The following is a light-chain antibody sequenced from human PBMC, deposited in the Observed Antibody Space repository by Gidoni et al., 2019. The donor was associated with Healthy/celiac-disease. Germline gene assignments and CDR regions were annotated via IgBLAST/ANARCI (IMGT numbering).Light chain of an antibody. CDR3: CSYAGSYTYVV. J-gene: IGLJ2*01. CDR1: SSDVGGYNY. CDR2: DVS. V-gene: IGLV2-11*01. Sequence: QSALTQPRSVSGSPGQSVTLSCTGTSSDVGGYNYVSWYQQHPGKAPKLMIYDVSKRPSGVPDRFSGSKSGNTASLTISGLQAEDEADYYCCSYAGSYTYVVFGGGTKLTGL.